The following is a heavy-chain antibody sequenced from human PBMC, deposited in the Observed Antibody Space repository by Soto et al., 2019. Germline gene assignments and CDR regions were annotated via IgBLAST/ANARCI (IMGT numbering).Heavy chain of an antibody. V-gene: IGHV4-34*01. CDR1: GGSFSGYY. J-gene: IGHJ6*03. Sequence: SETLSLTCAVYGGSFSGYYWSWIRQPPGKGLEWIGEINHSGSTNYNPSLKSRVTISVDTSKNQFSLKLSSVTAADTAVYYCARLDDFRGYSYGYPGADYYYYYMDVWGKGTTVTVSS. D-gene: IGHD5-18*01. CDR3: ARLDDFRGYSYGYPGADYYYYYMDV. CDR2: INHSGST.